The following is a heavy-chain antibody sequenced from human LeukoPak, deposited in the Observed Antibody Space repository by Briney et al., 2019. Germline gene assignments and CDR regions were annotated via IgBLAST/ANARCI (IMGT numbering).Heavy chain of an antibody. J-gene: IGHJ3*02. D-gene: IGHD3-9*01. CDR3: AKDQVFDWLLSSHAFDI. CDR2: ISWNSAYI. Sequence: PGGSLRLSCAASGFTFHHYAIHWVRQVPGKGLEWVSGISWNSAYIGYADSVKGRFTISRDNAKNSVYLQMNSLRAEDTALYYCAKDQVFDWLLSSHAFDIWGQGTMVTVSS. CDR1: GFTFHHYA. V-gene: IGHV3-9*01.